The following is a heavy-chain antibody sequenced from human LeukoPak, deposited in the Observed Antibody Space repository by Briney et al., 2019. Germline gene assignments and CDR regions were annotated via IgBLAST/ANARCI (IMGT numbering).Heavy chain of an antibody. CDR1: GFTFSNYW. D-gene: IGHD3-10*01. J-gene: IGHJ6*04. V-gene: IGHV3-74*01. CDR3: GRGPGGYFGLDV. CDR2: IKTDGSNT. Sequence: GASLRLSCAASGFTFSNYWMHWVRQAPGKGLVWVSRIKTDGSNTDYADSVRGRFTISRDNAKNTLYLQMSSLRVEDTAEYYCGRGPGGYFGLDVWGKGTTVTVSS.